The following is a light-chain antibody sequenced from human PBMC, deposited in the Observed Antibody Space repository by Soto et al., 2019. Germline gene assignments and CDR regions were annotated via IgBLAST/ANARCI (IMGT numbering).Light chain of an antibody. CDR2: GAS. V-gene: IGKV3-20*01. J-gene: IGKJ1*01. CDR3: QQYGSSPWT. Sequence: EIVMTQSPGTLSLSPGDTATLSCRASQSLGSDLAWYQQKPGQAPRLLIYGASSRAAGIPDRFSGSESGTDFTLTISRLEPEDFAVYYCQQYGSSPWTFGQGTMVDIK. CDR1: QSLGSD.